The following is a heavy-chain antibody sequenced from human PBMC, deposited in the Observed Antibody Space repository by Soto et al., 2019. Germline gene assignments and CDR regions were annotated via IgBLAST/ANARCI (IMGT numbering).Heavy chain of an antibody. D-gene: IGHD6-13*01. CDR3: ARIPEGQQLAFDY. J-gene: IGHJ4*02. Sequence: SETLSLTCTVSGGSISSYYWSWIRQPPGKGLEWIGYIYYSGSTNYNPSLKSRVTISVDTSKNQFSLKLSSVTDADTAVYYCARIPEGQQLAFDYWGQGTLVTVSS. V-gene: IGHV4-59*01. CDR1: GGSISSYY. CDR2: IYYSGST.